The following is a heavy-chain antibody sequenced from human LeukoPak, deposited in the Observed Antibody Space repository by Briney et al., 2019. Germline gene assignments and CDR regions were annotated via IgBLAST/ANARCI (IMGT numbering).Heavy chain of an antibody. CDR2: ISSSGRTK. CDR3: TSRSGSGWFHFDY. Sequence: GGSLRLSCAASGFTFSSYAMSWVSQAPGKGLEWVSYISSSGRTKHYADSVKGRFTISRDNAKNSLYLQMNSLRAEDTAVYYCTSRSGSGWFHFDYWGQGTLVTVSS. D-gene: IGHD6-19*01. CDR1: GFTFSSYA. V-gene: IGHV3-48*03. J-gene: IGHJ4*02.